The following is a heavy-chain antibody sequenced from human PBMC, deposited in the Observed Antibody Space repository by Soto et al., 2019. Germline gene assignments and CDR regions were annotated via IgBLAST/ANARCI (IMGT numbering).Heavy chain of an antibody. CDR1: GFTFSSYA. CDR2: ISGSGGST. CDR3: AKDGWGVGATTDDFDY. Sequence: GGSLRLSCAASGFTFSSYAMSWVRQAPGKGLEWVSAISGSGGSTYYADSVKGRFTISRDNSKNTLYLQMNSLRAEDTAVYYCAKDGWGVGATTDDFDYWGQGTLVTVSS. D-gene: IGHD1-26*01. V-gene: IGHV3-23*01. J-gene: IGHJ4*02.